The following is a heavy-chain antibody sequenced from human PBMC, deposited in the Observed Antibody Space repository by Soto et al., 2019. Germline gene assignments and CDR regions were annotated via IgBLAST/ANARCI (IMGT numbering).Heavy chain of an antibody. V-gene: IGHV1-3*01. CDR2: INAGNGNT. CDR1: VYTFTSYA. D-gene: IGHD5-18*01. J-gene: IGHJ4*02. Sequence: QVQLVQSGAEVKKPGASVKVAFKASVYTFTSYAMHWVRQAPGQRLEWMGWINAGNGNTKYSQKFQGRVTITRDTSASTAYMELSSLRSEDTAVYYCARDLGYSYGYNWGQGTLVTVSS. CDR3: ARDLGYSYGYN.